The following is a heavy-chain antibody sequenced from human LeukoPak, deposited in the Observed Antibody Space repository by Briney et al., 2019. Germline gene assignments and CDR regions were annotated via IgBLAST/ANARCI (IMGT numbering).Heavy chain of an antibody. CDR2: ISGSGGST. V-gene: IGHV3-23*01. Sequence: GGSLRLSCAASGFTFSSYAMSWVRQAPGKGLEWVSAISGSGGSTYYADSVKGRFTISRDNSKNTLFLQMNSLRAEDTAVYYCAKSRYYYDSSDAFDTWGQGTMVTVSS. D-gene: IGHD3-22*01. CDR1: GFTFSSYA. J-gene: IGHJ3*02. CDR3: AKSRYYYDSSDAFDT.